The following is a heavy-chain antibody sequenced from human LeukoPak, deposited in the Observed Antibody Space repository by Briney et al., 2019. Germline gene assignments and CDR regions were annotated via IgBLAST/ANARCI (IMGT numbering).Heavy chain of an antibody. D-gene: IGHD3-22*01. CDR3: ASASSGLNFDY. J-gene: IGHJ4*02. Sequence: SETLSLTCTVSGGSISSSSYYRGWIRQPPGKGLEWIGSIYYSGSTYYNPSLKSRVTISVDTSKNQFSLKLSSVTAADTAVYYCASASSGLNFDYWGQGTLVTVSS. CDR2: IYYSGST. CDR1: GGSISSSSYY. V-gene: IGHV4-39*07.